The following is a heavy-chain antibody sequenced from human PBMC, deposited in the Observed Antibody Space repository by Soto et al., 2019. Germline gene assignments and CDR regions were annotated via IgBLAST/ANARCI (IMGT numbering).Heavy chain of an antibody. CDR2: ISSSGSTI. D-gene: IGHD3-3*01. Sequence: PGGSLRLSCAASGFTFSDYYMSWIRQAPGKGLEWVSYISSSGSTIYYADSVKGRFTISRDNAKNSLYLQMNSLRAEDTAVYYCARDLSPGRLRFVEWLSPSYGMDVWGQGTTVTVSS. CDR1: GFTFSDYY. V-gene: IGHV3-11*01. J-gene: IGHJ6*02. CDR3: ARDLSPGRLRFVEWLSPSYGMDV.